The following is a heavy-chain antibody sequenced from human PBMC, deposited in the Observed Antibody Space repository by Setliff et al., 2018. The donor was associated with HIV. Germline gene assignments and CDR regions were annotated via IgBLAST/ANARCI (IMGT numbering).Heavy chain of an antibody. D-gene: IGHD2-15*01. CDR3: ARSGGDCSGISCYSLWFDP. CDR1: GFTVSSNY. Sequence: PGGSLRLSCAASGFTVSSNYMSWVRQAPGKGLEWVSVIYSGYSTYYATEYGASVKGRFIISRDDSKNMAYLQMNSLRTEDTAVYYCARSGGDCSGISCYSLWFDPWGHGTLVTVSS. J-gene: IGHJ5*02. V-gene: IGHV3-66*01. CDR2: IYSGYST.